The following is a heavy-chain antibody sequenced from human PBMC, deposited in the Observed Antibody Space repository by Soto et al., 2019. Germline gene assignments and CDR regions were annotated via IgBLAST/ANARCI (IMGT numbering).Heavy chain of an antibody. V-gene: IGHV3-33*01. CDR3: ARPTLGDYDSFGMAY. Sequence: PGGSLRLSCAASGFTFSSYGMHWVRQAPGKGLGWVAVIWYDGSNKYYADSEKGRFTISRDNSKNTLYLQMNSLRAEDTAVYYCARPTLGDYDSFGMAYWGQGTLVTVSS. J-gene: IGHJ4*02. D-gene: IGHD3-3*01. CDR1: GFTFSSYG. CDR2: IWYDGSNK.